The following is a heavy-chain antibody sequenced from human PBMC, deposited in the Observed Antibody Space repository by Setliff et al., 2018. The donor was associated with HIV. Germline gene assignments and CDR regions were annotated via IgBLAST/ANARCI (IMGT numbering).Heavy chain of an antibody. Sequence: GGSLSLSCAASGFTFDSYAMHWVRQAPGQGLEWGAVIWYDGRNEYYADSVKGRFTIFRDNSKNTLYLQMNSLRAEDTAVYYCAHDRSEITIFGVIISHWGQGSLVTVSS. CDR2: IWYDGRNE. J-gene: IGHJ4*02. CDR1: GFTFDSYA. CDR3: AHDRSEITIFGVIISH. V-gene: IGHV3-33*06. D-gene: IGHD3-3*01.